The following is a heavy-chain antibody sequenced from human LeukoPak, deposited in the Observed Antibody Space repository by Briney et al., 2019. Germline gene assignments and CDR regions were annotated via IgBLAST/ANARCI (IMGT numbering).Heavy chain of an antibody. V-gene: IGHV1-18*01. D-gene: IGHD2-15*01. CDR2: ISAYNGNT. Sequence: ASVKVSCKASGYTFTSYGISWVRQAPGQGLEWMGWISAYNGNTNYAQKLQGRVTMTTDTSTSTAYMELRSLRSDDTAVYYCARAYCSGGSCSPDFDYWGQGTLVTVSS. CDR3: ARAYCSGGSCSPDFDY. CDR1: GYTFTSYG. J-gene: IGHJ4*02.